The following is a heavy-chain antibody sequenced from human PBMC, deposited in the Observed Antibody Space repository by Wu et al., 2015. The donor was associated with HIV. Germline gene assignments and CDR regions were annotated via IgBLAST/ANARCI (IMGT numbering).Heavy chain of an antibody. J-gene: IGHJ5*02. Sequence: QVQLVQSGAEVKKPGASVKVSCKASGYTFTGYYMHWVRQAPGQGLEWMGWINPNSGGTNYAQKFQGRVTMTRDTSISTAYMELSRLRSDDTAVYYCARDPTPIAVAAQDWFDPWGQGTLVTVSS. V-gene: IGHV1-2*02. CDR1: GYTFTGYY. CDR2: INPNSGGT. D-gene: IGHD6-19*01. CDR3: ARDPTPIAVAAQDWFDP.